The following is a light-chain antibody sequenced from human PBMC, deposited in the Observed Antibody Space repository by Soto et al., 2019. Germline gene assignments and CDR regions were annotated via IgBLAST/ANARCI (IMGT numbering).Light chain of an antibody. J-gene: IGLJ1*01. Sequence: QSALTQPRSVSGSPGQSVTISCTGTSSDVGGYNYVSWYQQYPGKAPKLVIYEVSKRPSRVPDRFSGSKSGNTASLTISGVQAGDEADYYCCSYAGRPYVFGTGTKLTVL. CDR2: EVS. CDR1: SSDVGGYNY. V-gene: IGLV2-11*01. CDR3: CSYAGRPYV.